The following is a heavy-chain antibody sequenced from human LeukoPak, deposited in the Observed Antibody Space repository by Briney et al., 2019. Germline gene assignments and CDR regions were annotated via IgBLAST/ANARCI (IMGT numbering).Heavy chain of an antibody. J-gene: IGHJ4*02. D-gene: IGHD2-2*01. Sequence: GGSLRLSCAASGFTFSSYEMNWVRQAPGKGLEWVSAISGSGGSTYYADSVKGRFTISRDNSKNTLYLQMNSLRAEDTAVYYCAKGGHVVVPAAPFDYWGQGTLVTVSS. CDR3: AKGGHVVVPAAPFDY. CDR2: ISGSGGST. V-gene: IGHV3-23*01. CDR1: GFTFSSYE.